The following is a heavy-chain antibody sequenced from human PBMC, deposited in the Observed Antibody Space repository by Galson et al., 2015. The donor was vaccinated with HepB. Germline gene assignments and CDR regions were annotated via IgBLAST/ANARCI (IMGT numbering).Heavy chain of an antibody. CDR1: GFTISSYA. CDR2: ISNSAGGT. J-gene: IGHJ4*02. V-gene: IGHV3-23*01. Sequence: SLRLSCAASGFTISSYAMTWVRQAPGKGLEWVLTISNSAGGTYYADSVKGRFTISRDNSKNTLYLQMSRLRGEDTAVYYCAKGTGAVAGDYWGQGTLVTVSS. D-gene: IGHD6-19*01. CDR3: AKGTGAVAGDY.